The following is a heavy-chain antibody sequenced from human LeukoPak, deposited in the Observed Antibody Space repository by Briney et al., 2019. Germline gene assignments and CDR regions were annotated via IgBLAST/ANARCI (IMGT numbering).Heavy chain of an antibody. CDR2: LSGRGDSK. CDR3: AKDFRDTSMFTDGYFDF. J-gene: IGHJ4*02. Sequence: GGSLRLSCSASGFTFNNYAMSWVRQAPGKGLEWVSGLSGRGDSKYYAGSVNGRFSISRGNANNRLYLQMNNMRAEDTAVYYCAKDFRDTSMFTDGYFDFWGQGTLVTVSS. D-gene: IGHD5-24*01. CDR1: GFTFNNYA. V-gene: IGHV3-23*01.